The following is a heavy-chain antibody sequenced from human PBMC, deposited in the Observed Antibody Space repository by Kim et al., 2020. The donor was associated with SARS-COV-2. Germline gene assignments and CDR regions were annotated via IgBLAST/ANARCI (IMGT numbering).Heavy chain of an antibody. CDR2: IKQDGSEK. CDR1: GFTFSSYW. Sequence: GGSLRLSCAASGFTFSSYWMSWVRQAPGKGLEWVANIKQDGSEKYYMDSVKGRFTISRDNAKNSLYLQINSLRAEDTALYYCVWCYDFWSGPSLWGQGTLVTVSS. J-gene: IGHJ4*02. V-gene: IGHV3-7*01. D-gene: IGHD3-3*01. CDR3: VWCYDFWSGPSL.